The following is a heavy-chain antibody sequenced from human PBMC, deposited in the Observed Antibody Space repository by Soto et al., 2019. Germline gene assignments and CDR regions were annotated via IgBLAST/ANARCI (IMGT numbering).Heavy chain of an antibody. CDR1: GYTFTSYD. V-gene: IGHV1-8*01. D-gene: IGHD3-10*01. Sequence: ASVKVCCKASGYTFTSYDINWVRQATGQGLEWMGWMNPNSGNTGYAQKFQGRVTMTRNTSISTAYMELSSLRSEDTAVYYCARGGLWFGELLSDYYYGMDVWGQGTTVTVSS. CDR2: MNPNSGNT. J-gene: IGHJ6*02. CDR3: ARGGLWFGELLSDYYYGMDV.